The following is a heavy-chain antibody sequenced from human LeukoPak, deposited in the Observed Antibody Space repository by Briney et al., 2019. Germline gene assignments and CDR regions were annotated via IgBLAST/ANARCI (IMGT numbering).Heavy chain of an antibody. J-gene: IGHJ4*02. CDR1: AFIFSGYA. CDR2: ISGSGSNT. D-gene: IGHD1-26*01. Sequence: GGSLRLSCEASAFIFSGYAVDWVRQAPGKGLEWVSAISGSGSNTYNADSVKGRFTISRANSKNTLYLQMNNLRAEDTAVYYCAKEHLWGLYYSDYWGQGTLVTVSS. V-gene: IGHV3-23*01. CDR3: AKEHLWGLYYSDY.